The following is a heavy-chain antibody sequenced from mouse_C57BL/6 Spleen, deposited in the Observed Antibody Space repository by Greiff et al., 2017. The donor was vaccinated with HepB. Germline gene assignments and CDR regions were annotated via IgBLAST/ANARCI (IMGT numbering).Heavy chain of an antibody. CDR3: AREGDYYYAMDD. CDR2: ISSGGSYT. Sequence: EVNVVESGGDLVKPGGSLKLSCAASGFTFSSYGMSWVRQTPDKRLEWVATISSGGSYTYYPDSVKGRFTISRDNAKNTLYLQMSSLKSEDTAMYYCAREGDYYYAMDDWGQGTSVTVSS. V-gene: IGHV5-6*01. CDR1: GFTFSSYG. D-gene: IGHD3-3*01. J-gene: IGHJ4*01.